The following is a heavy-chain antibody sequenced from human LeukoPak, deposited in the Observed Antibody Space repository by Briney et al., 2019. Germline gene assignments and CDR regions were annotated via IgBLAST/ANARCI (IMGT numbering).Heavy chain of an antibody. J-gene: IGHJ4*02. CDR3: ARRLLLRSFDY. CDR2: IYYTGST. CDR1: GGSISSSTYY. D-gene: IGHD2-15*01. V-gene: IGHV4-39*01. Sequence: SGTLSLTCAVSGGSISSSTYYWGWIRQPPGKGLEWIGNIYYTGSTYYNPSLKSRVTISVDTSKNRFSLKLSSVTAADTAVYYCARRLLLRSFDYWGQGTLVSVSS.